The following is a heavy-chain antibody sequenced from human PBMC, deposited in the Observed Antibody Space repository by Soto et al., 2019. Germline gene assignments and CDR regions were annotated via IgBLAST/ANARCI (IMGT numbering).Heavy chain of an antibody. V-gene: IGHV4-34*01. D-gene: IGHD2-2*01. J-gene: IGHJ3*01. Sequence: QMQLQQWGAGLLKPSETLSLTCAVYGGPISVYYWSWIRQAPGAGLEWIGEINLRGSTHDSPSLKSRVTLSVDTSKGRISVYRYSVTAADTAMYYCAGVERRTSTTVVDSFDLWGQGTMVTVSS. CDR3: AGVERRTSTTVVDSFDL. CDR2: INLRGST. CDR1: GGPISVYY.